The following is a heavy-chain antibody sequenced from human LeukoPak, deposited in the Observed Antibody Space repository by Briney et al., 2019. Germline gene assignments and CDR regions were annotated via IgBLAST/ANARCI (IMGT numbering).Heavy chain of an antibody. CDR1: GFTFSSYW. J-gene: IGHJ4*02. Sequence: AGGSLRLSRAASGFTFSSYWMHWVRQAPGKGLVWVSRINSDGSSTNYADSVKGRFTISRDNAKNTLYLQMNSLRAEDTAVYYCARGHIVVVTAPDYWGQGTLVTVSS. V-gene: IGHV3-74*01. CDR2: INSDGSST. D-gene: IGHD2-21*02. CDR3: ARGHIVVVTAPDY.